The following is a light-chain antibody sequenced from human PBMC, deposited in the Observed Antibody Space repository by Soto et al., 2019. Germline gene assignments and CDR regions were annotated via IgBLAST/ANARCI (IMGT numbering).Light chain of an antibody. CDR2: GAS. CDR3: QQSFSTPYT. V-gene: IGKV3-15*01. Sequence: EIVVTQSPALLSVSPGERVTLSCRASQSVISSIAWYQQKLGQAPRLLIYGASTRATGIPARFSGSGSGTEFFLTISSLQSEDFATYYCQQSFSTPYTFGQGTELEI. CDR1: QSVISS. J-gene: IGKJ2*01.